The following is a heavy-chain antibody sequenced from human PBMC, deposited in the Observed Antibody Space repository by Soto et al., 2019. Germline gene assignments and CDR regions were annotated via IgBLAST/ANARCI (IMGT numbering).Heavy chain of an antibody. CDR2: IYWDDDK. D-gene: IGHD5-12*01. CDR1: GFSLSTSGVG. CDR3: AHTRIHSGYDFFRYYYYGMDV. V-gene: IGHV2-5*02. J-gene: IGHJ6*02. Sequence: QITLKESGPTLVKPTQTLTLTCTFSGFSLSTSGVGVGWIRQPPGKALEWLALIYWDDDKRYSPSLKSRLTIPKHTSKXXVXPXTTNMDPVDTATYYCAHTRIHSGYDFFRYYYYGMDVWGQGTTVTVSS.